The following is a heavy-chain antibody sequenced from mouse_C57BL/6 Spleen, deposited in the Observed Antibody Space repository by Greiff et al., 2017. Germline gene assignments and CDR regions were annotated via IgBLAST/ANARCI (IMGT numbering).Heavy chain of an antibody. D-gene: IGHD1-1*01. J-gene: IGHJ1*03. CDR2: IRLKSDNYAT. Sequence: EVKLVESGGGLVQPGGSMKLSCVASGFTFSNYWMNWVRQSPEKGLEWVAQIRLKSDNYATHYAASVKWRFTISRDDSKSSVYLQMNNLRAEDTGIYYCTALDYGSSFYWYFDVWGTGTTVTVSS. CDR1: GFTFSNYW. V-gene: IGHV6-3*01. CDR3: TALDYGSSFYWYFDV.